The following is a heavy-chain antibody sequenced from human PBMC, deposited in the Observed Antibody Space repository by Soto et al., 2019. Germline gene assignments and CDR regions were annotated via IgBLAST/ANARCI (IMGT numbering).Heavy chain of an antibody. CDR3: ERFWGSVWFDP. J-gene: IGHJ5*02. D-gene: IGHD7-27*01. Sequence: SGPTLVNPTETLTLTCTVSGFSLSNARMGVSWIRQPPGKALEWLAHIFSNDEKSYSTSLKSRLTISKDTSKSQVVLTMTNMDPVDTATYYCERFWGSVWFDPWGQGTLVTVSS. CDR1: GFSLSNARMG. CDR2: IFSNDEK. V-gene: IGHV2-26*01.